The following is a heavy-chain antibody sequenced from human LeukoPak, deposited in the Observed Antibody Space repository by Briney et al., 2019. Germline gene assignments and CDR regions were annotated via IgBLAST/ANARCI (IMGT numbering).Heavy chain of an antibody. CDR2: LYSRGSP. J-gene: IGHJ3*02. CDR1: GASISTYY. D-gene: IGHD1-1*01. V-gene: IGHV4-59*01. Sequence: SETLSLTCTVSGASISTYYWSWIRQSPGKGLEWIGYLYSRGSPNYNPSLKRRVTISVDTSKNHLSLTLSSVTAADTAVYYCARLQPNSGEWAFDIWGQGTMVTVSS. CDR3: ARLQPNSGEWAFDI.